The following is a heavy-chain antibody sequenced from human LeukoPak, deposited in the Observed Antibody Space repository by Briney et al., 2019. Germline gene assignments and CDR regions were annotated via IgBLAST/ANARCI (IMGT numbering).Heavy chain of an antibody. CDR1: GFTFSSYG. J-gene: IGHJ1*01. V-gene: IGHV3-30*02. CDR3: ARDHEW. CDR2: VRFDGSDK. D-gene: IGHD1-26*01. Sequence: PGGTLRLSCAASGFTFSSYGMSWVRQAPGKGLEWVAFVRFDGSDKYYADSVKGRFTISRDNAKNSLYLQINSLRGEDTAIYYCARDHEWGGQGTLVTVSS.